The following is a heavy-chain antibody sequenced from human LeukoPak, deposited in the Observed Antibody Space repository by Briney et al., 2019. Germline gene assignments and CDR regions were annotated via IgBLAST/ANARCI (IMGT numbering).Heavy chain of an antibody. D-gene: IGHD6-6*01. CDR1: GYTFTAYY. CDR2: INPNSGGT. J-gene: IGHJ4*02. CDR3: ARGGPYSTSSGGVDY. V-gene: IGHV1-2*06. Sequence: ASVNVSCKASGYTFTAYYMHWVRQAPGQGLEWMGRINPNSGGTNYAQKFQGRVTMTRDTSISTAYMELIRLRSEDTAVYYCARGGPYSTSSGGVDYWGQGTLVTVSS.